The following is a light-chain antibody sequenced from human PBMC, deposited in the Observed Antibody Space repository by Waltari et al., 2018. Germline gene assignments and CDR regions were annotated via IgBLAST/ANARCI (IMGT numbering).Light chain of an antibody. CDR2: AAS. CDR1: QSISSY. Sequence: DIQMTQSPSSLSASVGDRVTLTCRASQSISSYLNWYQQKPGKAPKLLIYAASSLQSGVPSRFSGSGSGTDFTLTISSLQPEDFATYYCQQSYSTQYTFGQGTKLEIK. CDR3: QQSYSTQYT. V-gene: IGKV1-39*01. J-gene: IGKJ2*01.